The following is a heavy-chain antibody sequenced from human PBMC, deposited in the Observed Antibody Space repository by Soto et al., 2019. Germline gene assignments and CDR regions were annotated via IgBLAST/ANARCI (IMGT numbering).Heavy chain of an antibody. J-gene: IGHJ4*02. CDR2: ISYDGNNK. CDR3: ARGEAFDY. CDR1: GFTFSRYA. Sequence: QVQVVESGRGVVQPGKSLRLSCAASGFTFSRYALHWVRQAPGKGLEWVTLISYDGNNKYYADSVKGRFTVSRDNSKNTLYLQMNSLRPEDTAVYYCARGEAFDYWGQGTLVTVSS. V-gene: IGHV3-30-3*01.